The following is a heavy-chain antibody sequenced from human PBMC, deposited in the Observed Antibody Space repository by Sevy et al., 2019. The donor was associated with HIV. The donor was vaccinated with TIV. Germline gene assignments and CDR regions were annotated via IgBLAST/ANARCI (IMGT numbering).Heavy chain of an antibody. Sequence: GGSLRLSCVGSGFAFEDFAVHWVRRSPGKGLEWVSGITGNGQKKFYEDSVKGRFSISRDNARKSLYLQMNNMNFDDTAFYYCLRDMSPTLGTGHKWFDLWGQGTLVTVSS. V-gene: IGHV3-9*01. J-gene: IGHJ5*02. CDR2: ITGNGQKK. CDR3: LRDMSPTLGTGHKWFDL. CDR1: GFAFEDFA. D-gene: IGHD2-15*01.